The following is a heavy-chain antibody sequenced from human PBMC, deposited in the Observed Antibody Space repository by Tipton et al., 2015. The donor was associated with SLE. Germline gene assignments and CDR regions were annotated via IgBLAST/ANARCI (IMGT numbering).Heavy chain of an antibody. J-gene: IGHJ1*01. CDR3: ARDEGWFGELFYFQH. Sequence: TLSLTCAVYGGSFSGYYWSWIRQPPGKGLEWIAEINHSGSTNYNPSLKSRVTISVDTSKNQFSLKLSSVTAADTAVYYCARDEGWFGELFYFQHWGQGTLVTVSS. V-gene: IGHV4-34*01. CDR2: INHSGST. CDR1: GGSFSGYY. D-gene: IGHD3-10*01.